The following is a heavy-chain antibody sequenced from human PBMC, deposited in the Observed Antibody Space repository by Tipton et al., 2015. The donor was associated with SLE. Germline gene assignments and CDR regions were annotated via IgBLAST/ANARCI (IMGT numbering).Heavy chain of an antibody. CDR3: ASTTIFGGYYYYMDV. D-gene: IGHD3-3*01. Sequence: TLSLTCTVSGGSISSYYWSWLRQPPGKGLEWIGYIYYSGSTNYNPSLKSRVTISVDTSKNQFSLKLSSVTAADTAVYYCASTTIFGGYYYYMDVWGKGTTVTVSS. CDR2: IYYSGST. CDR1: GGSISSYY. J-gene: IGHJ6*03. V-gene: IGHV4-59*01.